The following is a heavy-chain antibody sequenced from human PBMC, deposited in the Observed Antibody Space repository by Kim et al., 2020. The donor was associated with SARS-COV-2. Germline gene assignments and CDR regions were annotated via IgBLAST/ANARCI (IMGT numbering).Heavy chain of an antibody. CDR3: ARNSRGSWRHHVY. D-gene: IGHD2-21*01. J-gene: IGHJ1*01. Sequence: GGSLRLSCAASGFTFSAYPMAWVRQAPGKGLEWVSSISNTGETYYSASLMGGFTISRDNSKNNLYLQQNSLRAEDTAIFHYARNSRGSWRHHVYWSPGTL. CDR1: GFTFSAYP. CDR2: ISNTGET. V-gene: IGHV3-23*01.